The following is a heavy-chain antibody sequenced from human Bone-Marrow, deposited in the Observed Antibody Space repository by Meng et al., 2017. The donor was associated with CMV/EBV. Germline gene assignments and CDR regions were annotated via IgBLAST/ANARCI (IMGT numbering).Heavy chain of an antibody. J-gene: IGHJ4*02. CDR2: LSGRSGTT. D-gene: IGHD2-2*01. Sequence: FRIFAMSWVRQTPGRGLEWVAGLSGRSGTTYYADSVEGRFAISRVNSRNTMYMQMNSLTAEDTAVYYCAKDLPLGCSSSSCYPLFDSWGQGTLVTVSS. CDR1: FRIFA. CDR3: AKDLPLGCSSSSCYPLFDS. V-gene: IGHV3-23*01.